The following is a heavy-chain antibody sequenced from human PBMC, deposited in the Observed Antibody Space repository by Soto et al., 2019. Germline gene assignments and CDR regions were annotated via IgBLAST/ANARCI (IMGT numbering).Heavy chain of an antibody. V-gene: IGHV3-9*01. CDR2: ISWNSGSI. D-gene: IGHD6-19*01. J-gene: IGHJ6*02. CDR1: GFTFDDYA. CDR3: AKDIVDSSGWQPCCMDV. Sequence: GGSLRLSCAASGFTFDDYAMHWVRQAPGKGLEWVSGISWNSGSIGYADSVKGRFTISRDNAKNSLYLQMNSLRAEDTALYYCAKDIVDSSGWQPCCMDVWGQGTTVTVSS.